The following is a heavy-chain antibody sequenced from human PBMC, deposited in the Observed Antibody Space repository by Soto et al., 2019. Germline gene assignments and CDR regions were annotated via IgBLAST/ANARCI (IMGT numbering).Heavy chain of an antibody. V-gene: IGHV3-23*01. CDR3: ASCSGGSCYRSKPLDY. D-gene: IGHD2-15*01. Sequence: GGSLRLSCAASGFTFSSYTMRWVRQAPGKGLEWVSTISGSGGDTYYADSVKGRFTISRDNSKNTLYLQMNSLRAEDTAVYYCASCSGGSCYRSKPLDYWGQGTLVTVSS. CDR2: ISGSGGDT. CDR1: GFTFSSYT. J-gene: IGHJ4*02.